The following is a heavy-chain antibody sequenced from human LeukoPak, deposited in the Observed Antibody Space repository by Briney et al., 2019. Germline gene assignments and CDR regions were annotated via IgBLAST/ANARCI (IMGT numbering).Heavy chain of an antibody. J-gene: IGHJ4*02. V-gene: IGHV1-24*01. Sequence: ASVKVSCKVSGYTLTELSMHWVRQAPGKGLEWMGGFDPEDGETIYAQKFQGRVTMTEDTSTDTAYMELSSLRSEDTAVYYCATDNGGAVAGLFDYWGQGPLVTVSS. D-gene: IGHD6-19*01. CDR3: ATDNGGAVAGLFDY. CDR2: FDPEDGET. CDR1: GYTLTELS.